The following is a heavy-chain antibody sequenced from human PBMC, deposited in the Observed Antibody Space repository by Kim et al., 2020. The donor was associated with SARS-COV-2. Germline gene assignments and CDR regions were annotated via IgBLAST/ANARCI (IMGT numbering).Heavy chain of an antibody. D-gene: IGHD3-22*01. Sequence: GGSLRLSCAASGFTFSSYSMNWVRQAPGKGLEWVSSISSSSSYIYYADSAKGRFTIFRDNAKNSLYLQMNSLRAEDTAVYYCARDRAYYYDSSGSGAFDIWGQGAIVTVSS. CDR2: ISSSSSYI. J-gene: IGHJ3*02. CDR3: ARDRAYYYDSSGSGAFDI. V-gene: IGHV3-21*01. CDR1: GFTFSSYS.